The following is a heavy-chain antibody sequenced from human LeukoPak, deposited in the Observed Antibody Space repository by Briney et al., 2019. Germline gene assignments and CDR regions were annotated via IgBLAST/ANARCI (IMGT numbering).Heavy chain of an antibody. CDR1: GFTFSDYY. CDR3: ARDTYYYDSSGYYYPGGSDC. CDR2: ISSGGSTI. Sequence: GGSLRLSCAASGFTFSDYYMSWIRQAPGKGLDWVSYISSGGSTIYYADSVKGRFTISRDNAKNSLYLQMNSLRAEDTAVYYCARDTYYYDSSGYYYPGGSDCWGQGTLVTVSS. J-gene: IGHJ4*02. D-gene: IGHD3-22*01. V-gene: IGHV3-11*04.